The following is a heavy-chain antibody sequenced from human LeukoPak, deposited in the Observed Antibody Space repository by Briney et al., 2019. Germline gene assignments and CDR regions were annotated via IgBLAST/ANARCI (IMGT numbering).Heavy chain of an antibody. V-gene: IGHV4-4*07. CDR3: ARDVMSSHGWYFDY. CDR1: GGSIGSYY. D-gene: IGHD6-19*01. J-gene: IGHJ4*02. CDR2: LYNSGST. Sequence: SETLSLTCTVSGGSIGSYYWSWIRQPAGKGLEWIGRLYNSGSTNYNPSLKSRVTMSVDTSKNQFSLKLSSVTAADTAVYYCARDVMSSHGWYFDYWGQGTLVTVSS.